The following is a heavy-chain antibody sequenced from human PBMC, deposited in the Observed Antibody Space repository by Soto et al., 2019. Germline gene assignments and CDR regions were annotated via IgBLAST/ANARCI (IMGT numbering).Heavy chain of an antibody. CDR1: GFIFSNYA. CDR2: ISDDGSKK. Sequence: PGGSLRLSCAASGFIFSNYAMTWVRQAPGKGLEWVAVISDDGSKKYYADSVKGRFTTSRDNSKKTLFLQMNSLRADDTAVYFCAKDLQWAKETYYYYGMDVWGQGTTVTVSS. V-gene: IGHV3-30*18. CDR3: AKDLQWAKETYYYYGMDV. D-gene: IGHD2-8*01. J-gene: IGHJ6*02.